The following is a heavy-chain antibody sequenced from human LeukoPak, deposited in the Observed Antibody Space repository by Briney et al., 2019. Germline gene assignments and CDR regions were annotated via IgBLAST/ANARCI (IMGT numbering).Heavy chain of an antibody. CDR3: ARGRASYDFWSGYLFDY. Sequence: SETLSLTCAVYGGPFSGYYWSWIRQSPGKGLEWIGEINHSGRTNYNPSLKSRVTISVDTSKNRFSLKLSSVTAADTAVYYCARGRASYDFWSGYLFDYWGQGTLVTVSS. D-gene: IGHD3-3*01. CDR1: GGPFSGYY. V-gene: IGHV4-34*01. J-gene: IGHJ4*02. CDR2: INHSGRT.